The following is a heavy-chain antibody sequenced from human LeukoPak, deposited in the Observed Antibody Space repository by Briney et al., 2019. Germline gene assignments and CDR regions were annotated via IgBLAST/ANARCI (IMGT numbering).Heavy chain of an antibody. Sequence: SETLSLTCSVSGGSISSYYWNWIRQPPGKGLEWVGSISYSGSTNYNPSLESRVTISVDTSKHQISLKLSSVTAADTAIYYCARAPERWYSYGSYTYHYMDVWGRGTTVTVSS. CDR3: ARAPERWYSYGSYTYHYMDV. V-gene: IGHV4-59*01. J-gene: IGHJ6*03. CDR1: GGSISSYY. D-gene: IGHD3-10*01. CDR2: ISYSGST.